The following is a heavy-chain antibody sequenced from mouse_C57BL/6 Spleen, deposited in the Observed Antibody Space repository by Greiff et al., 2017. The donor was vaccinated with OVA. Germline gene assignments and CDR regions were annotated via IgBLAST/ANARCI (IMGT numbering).Heavy chain of an antibody. CDR3: ARERLEFAY. CDR1: GYSITSGYY. Sequence: EVKVEESGPGLVKPSQSLSLTCSVTGYSITSGYYWNWIRQFPGNKLEWMGYISYDGSNNYNPSLKNRISITRDTSKNQFFLKLNSVTTEDTATYYCARERLEFAYWGKGTLVTVSA. V-gene: IGHV3-6*01. J-gene: IGHJ3*01. D-gene: IGHD2-4*01. CDR2: ISYDGSN.